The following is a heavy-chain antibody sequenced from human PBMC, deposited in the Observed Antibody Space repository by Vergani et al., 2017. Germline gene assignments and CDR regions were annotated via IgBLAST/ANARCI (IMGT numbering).Heavy chain of an antibody. V-gene: IGHV4-61*02. CDR2: IYTSGST. J-gene: IGHJ6*02. CDR1: GGSISSGSYY. CDR3: ARVDYYYGMDV. Sequence: QVQLQESGPGLVKPSQTLSLTCTVSGGSISSGSYYWSWIRQPAGKGLEWIGRIYTSGSTNYNPSLKSRVTISVDTSKNQFSLKLSSVTAADPAVYYCARVDYYYGMDVWGQGTTVTVSS.